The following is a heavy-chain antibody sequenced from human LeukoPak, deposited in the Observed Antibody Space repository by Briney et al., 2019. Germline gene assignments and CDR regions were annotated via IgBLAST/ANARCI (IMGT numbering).Heavy chain of an antibody. CDR1: GGSISSGDYY. CDR3: ARGGGPPSYFDY. V-gene: IGHV4-61*08. Sequence: PSETLSLTCTVSGGSISSGDYYWSWIRQPPGKGLEWIGYIYYSGITNYNPSLKSRVTISLDTSRNQFSLKLSSVTAADTAVYYCARGGGPPSYFDYWGQGTLVSGSS. D-gene: IGHD3-16*01. J-gene: IGHJ4*02. CDR2: IYYSGIT.